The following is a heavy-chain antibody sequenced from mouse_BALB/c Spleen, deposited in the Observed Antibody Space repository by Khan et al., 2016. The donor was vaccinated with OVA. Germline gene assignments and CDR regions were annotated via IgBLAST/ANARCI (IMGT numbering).Heavy chain of an antibody. CDR3: ARDRIDY. Sequence: QVQLKESGAELARPGASVKMSCKTSGYTFSSYTIHWIKLRPGQGLEWIGYINPNNGYTNYNQKFKDKATLTADKSSSTAYMQLSSLTSEDSAVYYCARDRIDYWGQGTTLTVSS. CDR2: INPNNGYT. CDR1: GYTFSSYT. J-gene: IGHJ2*01. V-gene: IGHV1-4*01.